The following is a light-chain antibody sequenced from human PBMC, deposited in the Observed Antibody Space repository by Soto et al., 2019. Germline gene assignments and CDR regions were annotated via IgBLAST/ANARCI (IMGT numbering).Light chain of an antibody. CDR3: QQYNNWPLT. CDR1: QSCSNN. J-gene: IGKJ4*01. Sequence: EIVMTQSPATLSVSPGEGATLSCRASQSCSNNLAWYQQKPGQAPRLLIYGASTRATGIPARFSGSGSGTDFTLTISTLQSEDFAVYFCQQYNNWPLTFGGGIKVEIK. CDR2: GAS. V-gene: IGKV3-15*01.